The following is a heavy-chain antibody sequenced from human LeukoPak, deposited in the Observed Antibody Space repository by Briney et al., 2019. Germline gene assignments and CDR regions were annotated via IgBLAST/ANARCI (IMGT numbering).Heavy chain of an antibody. Sequence: SQTLSLTCTVSGGSISSGDYYWSWIRQPPGKGLEWIGYIYYSGSTYYNPSLKSRVTISVDTSKNQFSLKLSSVTAADTAVYYCARGSSSPGDYGEVWGQGTLVTVSS. V-gene: IGHV4-30-4*01. J-gene: IGHJ1*01. CDR1: GGSISSGDYY. CDR3: ARGSSSPGDYGEV. CDR2: IYYSGST. D-gene: IGHD4-17*01.